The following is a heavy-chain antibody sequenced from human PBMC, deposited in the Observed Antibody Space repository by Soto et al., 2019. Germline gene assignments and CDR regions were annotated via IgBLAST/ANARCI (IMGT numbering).Heavy chain of an antibody. CDR3: ARESVEIPAEEYGPNWFDP. J-gene: IGHJ5*02. CDR2: ISAYNGNT. D-gene: IGHD2-2*01. Sequence: GASVKVSCKASGYTFTSYGISWVRQAPGQGLEWMGWISAYNGNTNYAQKLQGRVTMTTDTSTSTAYMELRSLRSDDTAVYYCARESVEIPAEEYGPNWFDPWGQGTLVTVSS. CDR1: GYTFTSYG. V-gene: IGHV1-18*01.